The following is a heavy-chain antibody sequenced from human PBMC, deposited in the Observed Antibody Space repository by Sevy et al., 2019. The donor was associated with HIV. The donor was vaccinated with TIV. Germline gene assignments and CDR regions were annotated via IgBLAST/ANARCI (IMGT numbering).Heavy chain of an antibody. CDR1: GFTFSSYE. CDR3: VSSGWLPFDY. V-gene: IGHV3-48*03. Sequence: AGSLRLSCAASGFTFSSYEMNWVLQAPGKELEWVSYIRSSGSTIYYADSVKGRFTISRDNAKNSLYLQMNSLRAEDTAVYYSVSSGWLPFDYWGQGTLVTVSS. CDR2: IRSSGSTI. J-gene: IGHJ4*02. D-gene: IGHD6-19*01.